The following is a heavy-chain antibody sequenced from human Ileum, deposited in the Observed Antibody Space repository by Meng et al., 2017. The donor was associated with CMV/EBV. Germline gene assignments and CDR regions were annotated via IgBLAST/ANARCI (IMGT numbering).Heavy chain of an antibody. CDR2: IYDGETT. Sequence: GESLKISCETSGFIVSSNHMTWVRQAPGEGLEWVSVIYDGETTSYGDSVKGRFSISRDKSKNTLYLQMNSLRVDDTAVYYCGTAPFWGGPTDTFWGQGTLVTVSS. CDR1: GFIVSSNH. D-gene: IGHD3-3*01. V-gene: IGHV3-53*01. CDR3: GTAPFWGGPTDTF. J-gene: IGHJ4*02.